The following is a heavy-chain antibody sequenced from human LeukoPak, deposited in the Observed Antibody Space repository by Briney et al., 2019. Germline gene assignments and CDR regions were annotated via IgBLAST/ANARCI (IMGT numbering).Heavy chain of an antibody. D-gene: IGHD6-13*01. CDR1: GYTFTGYY. Sequence: ASVKVSCKASGYTFTGYYMHWVRLAPGQGLEWMGWINPNSGGTNYAQKFQGWVTMTRDTSISTAYMELSRLRSDDTAVYYCARVTAAGTYAYWGQGTLVTVSS. CDR2: INPNSGGT. V-gene: IGHV1-2*04. J-gene: IGHJ4*02. CDR3: ARVTAAGTYAY.